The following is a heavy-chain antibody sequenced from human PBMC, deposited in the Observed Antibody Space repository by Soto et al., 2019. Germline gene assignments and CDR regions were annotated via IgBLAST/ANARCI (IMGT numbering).Heavy chain of an antibody. V-gene: IGHV5-10-1*01. J-gene: IGHJ5*02. CDR3: ARHKDICSGGSCYGETWFDP. CDR2: IDPSDSYT. Sequence: PGESLESSCKGSGYSFASYWISWVRQMPGKRLEWMGRIDPSDSYTNYSPSFQGHVTISADKSISTAYLQWSSLKASDTAMYYCARHKDICSGGSCYGETWFDPWGQGTLVTVSS. CDR1: GYSFASYW. D-gene: IGHD2-15*01.